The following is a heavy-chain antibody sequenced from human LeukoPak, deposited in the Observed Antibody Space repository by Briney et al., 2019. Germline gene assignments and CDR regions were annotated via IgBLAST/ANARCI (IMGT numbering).Heavy chain of an antibody. D-gene: IGHD6-13*01. CDR1: GFTFSEYW. J-gene: IGHJ3*01. CDR3: AREEHRLAAAGTSAFDL. CDR2: INRDGGLT. V-gene: IGHV3-74*01. Sequence: GGSLRRSCAASGFTFSEYWMHWVRQAPGKGLAWVSHINRDGGLTNYADSVKGRFTVSRDNARNILYLQMDSLRAEDTARYFCAREEHRLAAAGTSAFDLGGQGTLVTVSP.